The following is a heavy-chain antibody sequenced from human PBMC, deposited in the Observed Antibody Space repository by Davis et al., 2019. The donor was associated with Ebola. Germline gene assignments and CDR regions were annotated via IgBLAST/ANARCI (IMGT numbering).Heavy chain of an antibody. CDR1: GYTLTELS. CDR3: ALRFLEWLRGFDP. D-gene: IGHD3-3*01. V-gene: IGHV1-24*01. Sequence: ASVKVSCKVSGYTLTELSMHWVRQAPGKGLEWMGGIIPIFGTANYAQKFQGRVTMTRNTSISTAYMELSSLRSEDTAVYYCALRFLEWLRGFDPWGQGTLVTVSS. CDR2: IIPIFGTA. J-gene: IGHJ5*02.